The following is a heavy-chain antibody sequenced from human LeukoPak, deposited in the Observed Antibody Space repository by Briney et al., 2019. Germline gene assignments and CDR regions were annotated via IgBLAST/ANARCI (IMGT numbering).Heavy chain of an antibody. D-gene: IGHD5-24*01. V-gene: IGHV4-39*01. CDR3: ARRGGYNSRFDP. CDR1: GGSISSSDYY. Sequence: TDTLSLTCTVSGGSISSSDYYWGWIRQPPGKGLEWIGNIYYSGSTYYNPSLKSRVTISVDTSKSQFSLNLSSVTAADTAVYYCARRGGYNSRFDPWGQGTLVTVAS. J-gene: IGHJ5*02. CDR2: IYYSGST.